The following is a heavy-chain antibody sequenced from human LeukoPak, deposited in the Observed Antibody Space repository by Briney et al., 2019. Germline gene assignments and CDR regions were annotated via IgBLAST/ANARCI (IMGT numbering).Heavy chain of an antibody. CDR3: ARGSCSSTSCYGLDAFDI. Sequence: WASVKVSCKASGYTFTSYGISWVRQAPGQGLEWMGWIRAYSGNTNYAQKLQGRVTMTTDTSTSTAYMELRSLRSDDTAVYYCARGSCSSTSCYGLDAFDIWGQGTMVTVSS. V-gene: IGHV1-18*01. CDR1: GYTFTSYG. CDR2: IRAYSGNT. D-gene: IGHD2-2*01. J-gene: IGHJ3*02.